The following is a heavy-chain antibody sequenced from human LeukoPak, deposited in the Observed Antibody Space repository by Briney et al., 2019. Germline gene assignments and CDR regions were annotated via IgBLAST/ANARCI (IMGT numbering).Heavy chain of an antibody. CDR2: INEGGGGI. D-gene: IGHD3-16*01. J-gene: IGHJ4*02. CDR1: GFIFSGYL. V-gene: IGHV3-74*01. Sequence: GGWLILSCSASGFIFSGYLMHGVRQAPAGGGEGVSRINEGGGGISYADYVKGRFTISRENAKTTVYLQMDSLRAEDTAVYYCVRDLILTWTPGDDFDHWGQGTLVTVSS. CDR3: VRDLILTWTPGDDFDH.